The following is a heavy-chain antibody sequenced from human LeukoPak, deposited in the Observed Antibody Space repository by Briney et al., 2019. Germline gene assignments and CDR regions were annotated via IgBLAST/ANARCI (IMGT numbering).Heavy chain of an antibody. V-gene: IGHV3-30*02. Sequence: PGGSLRLSCAASGFTFSSYGMHWVRQAPGKGLEWVAFIRYDGSNKYYADSVKGRFTISRDNSKNTLYLQMNSLRAEDTAVYYCAKVGGYLFGPNAFDIWGQGTMVTVSS. CDR1: GFTFSSYG. CDR3: AKVGGYLFGPNAFDI. J-gene: IGHJ3*02. CDR2: IRYDGSNK. D-gene: IGHD3/OR15-3a*01.